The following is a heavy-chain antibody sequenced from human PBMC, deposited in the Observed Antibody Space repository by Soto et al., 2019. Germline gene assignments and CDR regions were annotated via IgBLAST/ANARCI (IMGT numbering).Heavy chain of an antibody. CDR1: GFTFSSYA. CDR3: AKRDTTIGYYYYYYMDV. J-gene: IGHJ6*03. V-gene: IGHV3-23*01. CDR2: ISGSGGST. D-gene: IGHD5-18*01. Sequence: EVQLLESGGGLVQPGGSLRLSCAASGFTFSSYAMSWLRQAPGKGLEWVSAISGSGGSTYYADSVKGRFTISRDNSKNTLYLQMNSLRAEDTAVYYCAKRDTTIGYYYYYYMDVWGKGTTVTVSS.